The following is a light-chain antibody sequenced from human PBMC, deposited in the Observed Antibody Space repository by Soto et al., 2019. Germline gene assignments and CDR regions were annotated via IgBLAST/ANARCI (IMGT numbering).Light chain of an antibody. CDR3: QSYDDSLSTSV. V-gene: IGLV1-40*01. J-gene: IGLJ3*02. Sequence: QPVLTQPPSVSGAPGQRVTISCTGSSSNIGAGYDVHWYQQLPGRAPKLLIYTNNNRPSGVPDRISGSKSGTSASLAITGLQAADEADYYCQSYDDSLSTSVFGGGTKVTVL. CDR2: TNN. CDR1: SSNIGAGYD.